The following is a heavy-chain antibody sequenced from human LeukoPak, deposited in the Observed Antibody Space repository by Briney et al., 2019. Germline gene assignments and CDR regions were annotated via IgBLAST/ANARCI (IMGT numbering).Heavy chain of an antibody. CDR3: ANQPGTYVWGSHRHFEH. J-gene: IGHJ4*02. Sequence: GGSLRLSCAASGFTFSNSAMSWVRQAPGKGLEWVSAMSGSGHSTYYAGSVNGRFTISRDNSKNTLYLQMDSLRAEDTAVYYCANQPGTYVWGSHRHFEHWGQGTLVAVSS. CDR2: MSGSGHST. CDR1: GFTFSNSA. D-gene: IGHD3-16*01. V-gene: IGHV3-23*01.